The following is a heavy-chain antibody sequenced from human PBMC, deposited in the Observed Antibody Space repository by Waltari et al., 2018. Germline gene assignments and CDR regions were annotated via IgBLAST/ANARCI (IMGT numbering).Heavy chain of an antibody. CDR3: AAWKGPQQGVEY. D-gene: IGHD6-19*01. Sequence: QMQLVQSGPEVKKPGTSVKVSCKASGFTFTSSAVQWVRQARGQRLEWIGGIVVGNGNKNYAQKFQERVTITRDMSTRTAYMELSSLRSEDTAVYYCAAWKGPQQGVEYWGQGTLVTVSS. CDR1: GFTFTSSA. CDR2: IVVGNGNK. V-gene: IGHV1-58*01. J-gene: IGHJ4*02.